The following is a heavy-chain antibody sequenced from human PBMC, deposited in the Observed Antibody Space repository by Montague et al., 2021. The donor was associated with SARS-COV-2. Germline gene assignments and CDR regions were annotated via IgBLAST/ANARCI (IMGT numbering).Heavy chain of an antibody. CDR1: GGSVSSISSH. D-gene: IGHD4-17*01. Sequence: SETLSLTCTVSGGSVSSISSHWGWIRQPPGKGLEYIGSFYYAGGTQYNPSLKNRVTISVDTSNDQFSLKMNSVTAADTAVYFCARLYGSSFDYWGQGTLVTVSS. J-gene: IGHJ4*02. CDR3: ARLYGSSFDY. V-gene: IGHV4-39*01. CDR2: FYYAGGT.